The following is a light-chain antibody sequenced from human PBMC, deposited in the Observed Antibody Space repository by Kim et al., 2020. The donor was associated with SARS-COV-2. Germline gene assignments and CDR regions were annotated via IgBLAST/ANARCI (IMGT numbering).Light chain of an antibody. CDR1: QSVSSSY. Sequence: EIVLTQSPGTLSLSPGERATLSCRASQSVSSSYLAWYQQKPGQAPRLLIYGASSRATGIPDRFSGSGSGTDFTLTISRLEPEDFAVYYWQQYGSRWTFGQGTKLEI. J-gene: IGKJ2*02. CDR3: QQYGSRWT. V-gene: IGKV3-20*01. CDR2: GAS.